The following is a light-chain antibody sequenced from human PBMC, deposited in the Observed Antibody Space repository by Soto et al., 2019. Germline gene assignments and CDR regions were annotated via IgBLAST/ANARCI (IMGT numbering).Light chain of an antibody. CDR3: ISYRGSSTYV. J-gene: IGLJ1*01. Sequence: QSVLTQPASVSGPPGQSITISCTGTSSDVGGYNYVSWYQQHPGKAPKLMIYDVTNRPSGVSNRFSGSKSGNTAFLTISGLQAEDEADYYCISYRGSSTYVFGTGTKVTVL. V-gene: IGLV2-14*03. CDR1: SSDVGGYNY. CDR2: DVT.